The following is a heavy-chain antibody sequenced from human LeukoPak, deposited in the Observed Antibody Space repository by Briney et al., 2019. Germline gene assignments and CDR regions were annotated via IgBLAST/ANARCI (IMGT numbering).Heavy chain of an antibody. Sequence: PGGSLRLSCAASGFTFSSYGMHWVRQAPGKGLEWVAFIRYDGSNKYYAASVKGRFTISRDNGKNSLYLQMNSLRAEDTAVYYCARFRFYYSDGQADSLDLWGQGTKVTVTS. D-gene: IGHD3-16*01. CDR1: GFTFSSYG. J-gene: IGHJ3*01. CDR3: ARFRFYYSDGQADSLDL. V-gene: IGHV3-30*02. CDR2: IRYDGSNK.